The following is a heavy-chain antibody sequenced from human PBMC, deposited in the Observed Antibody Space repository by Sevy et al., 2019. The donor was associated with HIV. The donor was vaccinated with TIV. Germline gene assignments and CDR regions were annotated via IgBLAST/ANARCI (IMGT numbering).Heavy chain of an antibody. D-gene: IGHD3-22*01. CDR3: ARDHMYYYDTTAYYVGTDY. V-gene: IGHV1-2*02. J-gene: IGHJ4*02. CDR2: INPNGGGT. Sequence: ASVKVSCKTSGYTFIGYYMHWVRQAPGQGLEWMGWINPNGGGTNYAQKFQGRVTMTSDTSIGTAYMELSGLRSDDTAIYYCARDHMYYYDTTAYYVGTDYWGQGTLVTVSS. CDR1: GYTFIGYY.